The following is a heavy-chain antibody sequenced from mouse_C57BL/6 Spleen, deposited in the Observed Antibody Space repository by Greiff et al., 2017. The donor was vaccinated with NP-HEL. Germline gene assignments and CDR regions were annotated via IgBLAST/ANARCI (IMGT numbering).Heavy chain of an antibody. CDR1: GYTFTDYE. CDR3: TRSTYSNYAWFAY. D-gene: IGHD2-5*01. CDR2: IDPETGGT. V-gene: IGHV1-15*01. Sequence: VQLVESGAELVRPGASVTLSCKASGYTFTDYEMHWVKQTPVHGLEWIGAIDPETGGTAYNQKFKGKAILTADKSSSTAYMELRSLTSEDSAVYYCTRSTYSNYAWFAYWGQGTLVTVSA. J-gene: IGHJ3*01.